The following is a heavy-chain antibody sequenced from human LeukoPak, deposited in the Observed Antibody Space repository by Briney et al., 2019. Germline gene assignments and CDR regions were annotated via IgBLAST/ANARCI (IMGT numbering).Heavy chain of an antibody. J-gene: IGHJ4*02. Sequence: GGSLRLSCAASGFTFSSCWMSWVRQAPGKGLEWVANINHDGNEKYYVDSVTGRFTISRDNAKNSLYLQMNSLGVEDTAVYYCARAGAIGSVDYWGQGTLVPVSS. CDR1: GFTFSSCW. D-gene: IGHD2-15*01. CDR3: ARAGAIGSVDY. CDR2: INHDGNEK. V-gene: IGHV3-7*01.